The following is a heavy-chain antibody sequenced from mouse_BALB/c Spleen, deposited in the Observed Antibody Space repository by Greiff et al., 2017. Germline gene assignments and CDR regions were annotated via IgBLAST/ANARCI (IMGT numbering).Heavy chain of an antibody. CDR3: ARDSPYGWSSCY. Sequence: VQLVESGPGLVAPSQSLSITCTVSGFSLTSYGVHWVRQPPGKGLEWLGVIWAGGSTTYNSALMSRLSISKDNSKSQVFFKMNSLQTDDTALYYCARDSPYGWSSCYWGQGTSVTVSS. CDR1: GFSLTSYG. CDR2: IWAGGST. J-gene: IGHJ4*01. D-gene: IGHD1-1*01. V-gene: IGHV2-9*02.